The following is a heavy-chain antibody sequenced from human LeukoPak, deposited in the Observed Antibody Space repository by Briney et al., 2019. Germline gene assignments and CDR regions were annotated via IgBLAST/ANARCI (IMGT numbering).Heavy chain of an antibody. CDR3: ARFGWFGELLYTTDDY. CDR2: INPNGGST. D-gene: IGHD3-10*01. CDR1: GYTFSSYY. V-gene: IGHV1-46*01. Sequence: ASVKVSCKASGYTFSSYYMHWVRQAPGQGLEWMGTINPNGGSTNYAQKFQGRVTMTRDTSTSTVYMELSSLRSEDTAVYYCARFGWFGELLYTTDDYWGQGTLVTVSS. J-gene: IGHJ4*02.